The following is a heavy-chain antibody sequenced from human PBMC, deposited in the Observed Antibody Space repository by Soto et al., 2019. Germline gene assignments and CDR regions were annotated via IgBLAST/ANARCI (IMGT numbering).Heavy chain of an antibody. V-gene: IGHV3-30*18. J-gene: IGHJ6*02. CDR3: AKSRDGGNLGMDV. Sequence: GGSLRLSCAASGFSLSSYGMHWVRQAPGKGLEWVAFISNNGGQKKFADSAKGRFSISRDTSKSTVFLQMDSLREDDTALYYCAKSRDGGNLGMDVWGQGTTVTVSS. CDR2: ISNNGGQK. CDR1: GFSLSSYG. D-gene: IGHD6-25*01.